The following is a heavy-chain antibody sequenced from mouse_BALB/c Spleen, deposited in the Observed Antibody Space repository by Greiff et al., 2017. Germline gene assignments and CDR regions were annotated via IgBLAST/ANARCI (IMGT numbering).Heavy chain of an antibody. J-gene: IGHJ1*01. CDR1: GFTFSSYA. V-gene: IGHV5-6-5*01. Sequence: EVHLVESGGGLVKPGGSLKLSCAASGFTFSSYAMSWVRQTPEKRLEWVASISSGGSTYYPDSVKGRFTISRDNARNILYLQMSSLRSEDTAMYYCARKRVYDGSYFDVWGAGTTVTVSS. CDR3: ARKRVYDGSYFDV. CDR2: ISSGGST. D-gene: IGHD2-3*01.